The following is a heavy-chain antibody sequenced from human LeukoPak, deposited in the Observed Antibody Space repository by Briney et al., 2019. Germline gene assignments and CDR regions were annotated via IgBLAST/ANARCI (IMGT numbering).Heavy chain of an antibody. CDR1: GYTFTSYG. Sequence: ASVKVSCKASGYTFTSYGISWVRQAPGQGLEWMGWISAYNGNTNYAQKLQGRVTMTTDTSTSTAYMELRSLRSDDTAVYYCARDPTPVLWFGELWGGSNWFDPWGQGTLVTVSS. CDR2: ISAYNGNT. J-gene: IGHJ5*02. V-gene: IGHV1-18*01. D-gene: IGHD3-10*01. CDR3: ARDPTPVLWFGELWGGSNWFDP.